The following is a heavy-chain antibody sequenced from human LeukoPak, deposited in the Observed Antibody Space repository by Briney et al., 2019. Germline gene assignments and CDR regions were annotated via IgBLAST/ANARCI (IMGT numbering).Heavy chain of an antibody. CDR3: TTVRYFDWLLYGDY. Sequence: PGGSLRLSCGASGFTFSNAWMSWVRQAPGKGLEWVGRIKSKTDGGTTAYAAPVKGRFTIPRDDPTNTLYLQMNSLKTDDTAVYYCTTVRYFDWLLYGDYWGQGTLVTVSS. CDR1: GFTFSNAW. J-gene: IGHJ4*02. D-gene: IGHD3-9*01. CDR2: IKSKTDGGTT. V-gene: IGHV3-15*01.